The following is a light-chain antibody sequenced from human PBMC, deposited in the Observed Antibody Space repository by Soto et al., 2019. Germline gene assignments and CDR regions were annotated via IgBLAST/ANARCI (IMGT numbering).Light chain of an antibody. CDR2: GES. CDR1: QSVSSN. CDR3: QQDKNWPQT. J-gene: IGKJ1*01. V-gene: IGKV3-15*01. Sequence: EIVMTQSPATLSVSPGERATLSCRASQSVSSNLAWYQQKPGQVPRLPIYGESTRATGIPAWSSGSGPGTEVTVTLSSLQSEDFAVYDGQQDKNWPQTCAQGTKVDIK.